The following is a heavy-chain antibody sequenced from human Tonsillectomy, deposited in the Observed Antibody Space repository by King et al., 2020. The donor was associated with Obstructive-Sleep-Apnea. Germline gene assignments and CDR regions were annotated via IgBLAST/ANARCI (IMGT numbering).Heavy chain of an antibody. D-gene: IGHD3-22*01. CDR2: IWYDGSNI. CDR3: VRGRDSTFYYENSVYYPLLDY. Sequence: VQLVQSGGGVVQPGRSLRLSCAASGFPFSDFGMHWVRQAPGKGLEWVALIWYDGSNIYYADSVKGRFTISRDISKNTLYLQMNSLRAGDTAVFYCVRGRDSTFYYENSVYYPLLDYWGQGTLVTVSS. V-gene: IGHV3-33*01. CDR1: GFPFSDFG. J-gene: IGHJ4*02.